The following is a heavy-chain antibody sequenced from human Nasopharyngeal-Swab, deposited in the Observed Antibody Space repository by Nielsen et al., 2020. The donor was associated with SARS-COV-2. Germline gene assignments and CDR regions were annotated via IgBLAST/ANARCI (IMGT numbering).Heavy chain of an antibody. J-gene: IGHJ3*02. CDR1: GYTFTSYD. V-gene: IGHV1-8*01. CDR3: ARDESWAVAGGDAFDI. CDR2: MNPNSGNT. D-gene: IGHD6-19*01. Sequence: ASVKVSCKASGYTFTSYDINWVRQATGQGLEWMGWMNPNSGNTGYAQKFQGRVTMTTDTSTSTAYMELRSLRSDDTAVYYCARDESWAVAGGDAFDIWGQGTMVTVSS.